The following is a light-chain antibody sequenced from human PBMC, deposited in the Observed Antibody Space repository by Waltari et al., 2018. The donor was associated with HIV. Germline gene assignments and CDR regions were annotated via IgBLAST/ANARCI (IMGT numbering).Light chain of an antibody. CDR3: QVWDGSRDHPKVV. CDR2: DDS. V-gene: IGLV3-21*02. Sequence: SYVLTQPSSVSVAPGQTATITCGGNNIGNKNVQWYQQKPGPAPVLVVYDDSDRPSGIPERVSGSNSGNTATLTISRVEVGDEADYYCQVWDGSRDHPKVVLGGGTKLTVL. J-gene: IGLJ2*01. CDR1: NIGNKN.